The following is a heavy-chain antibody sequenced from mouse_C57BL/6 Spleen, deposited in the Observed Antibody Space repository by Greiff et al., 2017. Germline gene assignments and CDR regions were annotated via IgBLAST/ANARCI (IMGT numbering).Heavy chain of an antibody. Sequence: EVQLLESGPSLVKPSQTLSLTCSVTGDSITSGYWNWIRKFPGNKLEYMGYISYSGSTYYNPSLKSRISITRDTSKNQYYLQLNSVTTEDTATYYCARYDGYYYYAMDYWGQGTSVTVSS. CDR3: ARYDGYYYYAMDY. J-gene: IGHJ4*01. CDR2: ISYSGST. D-gene: IGHD2-3*01. CDR1: GDSITSGY. V-gene: IGHV3-8*02.